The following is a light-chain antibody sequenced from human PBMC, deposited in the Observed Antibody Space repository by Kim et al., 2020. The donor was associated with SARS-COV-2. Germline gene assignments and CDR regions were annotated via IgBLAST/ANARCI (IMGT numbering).Light chain of an antibody. Sequence: KVKVNITCRASESIGRNLHWYQQKPDQSPKLLIKYASQSISGVPSRFSGSGSGVDFTLTIDSLEAEDAAVYYCHQSSSFPQTFGQGTKVDIK. CDR1: ESIGRN. CDR2: YAS. V-gene: IGKV6D-21*02. CDR3: HQSSSFPQT. J-gene: IGKJ1*01.